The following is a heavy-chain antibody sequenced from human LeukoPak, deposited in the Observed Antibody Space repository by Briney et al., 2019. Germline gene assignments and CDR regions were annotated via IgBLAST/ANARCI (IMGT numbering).Heavy chain of an antibody. D-gene: IGHD1-26*01. Sequence: PGGSLRLSCEVFGFSLTDYAINWVRQAPGEGLEWLSSISSSGNYIYYLDSVKGRFSISRDTSKNSVYLQMSSLSAEDTAVYYCARRSGSPFDYWGRGALVTVSS. CDR3: ARRSGSPFDY. CDR1: GFSLTDYA. J-gene: IGHJ4*02. V-gene: IGHV3-21*01. CDR2: ISSSGNYI.